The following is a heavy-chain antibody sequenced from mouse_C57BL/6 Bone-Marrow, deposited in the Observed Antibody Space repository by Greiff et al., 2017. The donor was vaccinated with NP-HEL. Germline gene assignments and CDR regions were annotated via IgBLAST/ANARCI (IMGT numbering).Heavy chain of an antibody. D-gene: IGHD1-1*01. J-gene: IGHJ4*01. V-gene: IGHV1-74*01. Sequence: QVQLQQPGAELVKPGASVKVSCKASGYTFTSYWMHWVKQRPGQGLEWIGRIHPSDSDTNYNQKFKGKATLTVDKSSSTAYMELRSLTSEDSAVYFCARRLTTVVAYYYAMDYWGQGTSVTVSS. CDR3: ARRLTTVVAYYYAMDY. CDR1: GYTFTSYW. CDR2: IHPSDSDT.